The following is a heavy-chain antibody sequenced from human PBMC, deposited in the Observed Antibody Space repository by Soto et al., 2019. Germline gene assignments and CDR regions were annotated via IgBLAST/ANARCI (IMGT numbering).Heavy chain of an antibody. CDR1: GGTFSSYT. CDR2: IIPILGIA. J-gene: IGHJ4*02. D-gene: IGHD2-2*01. V-gene: IGHV1-69*02. Sequence: QVQLVQSGAEVKKPGSSVKVSCKASGGTFSSYTISWVRQAPGQGLEWMGRIIPILGIANYAQKFQGRVTITADKSTSTAYMELSSLRSEDTAVYYCASLGYCSSTSCYSSDYLGQGTLVTVSS. CDR3: ASLGYCSSTSCYSSDY.